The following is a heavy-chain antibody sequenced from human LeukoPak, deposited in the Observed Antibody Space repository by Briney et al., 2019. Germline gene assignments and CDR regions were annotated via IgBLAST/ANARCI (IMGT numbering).Heavy chain of an antibody. CDR2: IKQDGSEK. V-gene: IGHV3-7*03. Sequence: GGSLRLSCAASGFTFSSYWMSWVRPAPGKGLEGVANIKQDGSEKYYVDSVKGRFTISRDNATNSLYRQMNSLRAEDTAVYYGASLGSGSYRFDPWGQGTLVTVSS. D-gene: IGHD3-10*01. CDR1: GFTFSSYW. CDR3: ASLGSGSYRFDP. J-gene: IGHJ5*02.